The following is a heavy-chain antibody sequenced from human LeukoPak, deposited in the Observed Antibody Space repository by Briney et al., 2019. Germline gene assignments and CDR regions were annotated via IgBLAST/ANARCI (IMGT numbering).Heavy chain of an antibody. CDR3: ARHRHLDNIWETYRFFDY. Sequence: SETLSLTCAVYGVSFSSYYWSWIRQPPGRGLEWIGEINHSGTTNYNPSLKRRVTISIDTSKTQISLKLSCVTAADTAVYYCARHRHLDNIWETYRFFDYWGQGTLVTVSS. D-gene: IGHD3-16*02. CDR1: GVSFSSYY. CDR2: INHSGTT. J-gene: IGHJ4*02. V-gene: IGHV4-34*01.